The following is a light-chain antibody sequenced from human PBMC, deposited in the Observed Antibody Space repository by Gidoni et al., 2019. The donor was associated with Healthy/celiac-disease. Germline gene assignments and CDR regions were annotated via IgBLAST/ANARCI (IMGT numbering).Light chain of an antibody. J-gene: IGKJ3*01. Sequence: EIVLTQSPATLSLSPGERATLSCRASQSVSSYLAWYQQKPGQAPRPLIYDASNRATDIPARFSGSGAGTDFTLTITSLAPEDFVVYYCQQRSNWPLTFGPGTKVDIK. V-gene: IGKV3-11*01. CDR2: DAS. CDR1: QSVSSY. CDR3: QQRSNWPLT.